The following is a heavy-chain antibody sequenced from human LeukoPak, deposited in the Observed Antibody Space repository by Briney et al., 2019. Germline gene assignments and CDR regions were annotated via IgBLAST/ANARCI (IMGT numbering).Heavy chain of an antibody. V-gene: IGHV5-51*01. CDR2: IYPGDSDT. D-gene: IGHD1-26*01. CDR1: GYIFTNYW. CDR3: ARRSGNFQSDYNFDY. Sequence: VESLKISCKCSGYIFTNYWIAWVRQLPGHGLEWMGIIYPGDSDTRYSPSFQGQVTISADKSISTAYLPWSSLRASDTAMYYCARRSGNFQSDYNFDYWGQGTLVTVSS. J-gene: IGHJ4*02.